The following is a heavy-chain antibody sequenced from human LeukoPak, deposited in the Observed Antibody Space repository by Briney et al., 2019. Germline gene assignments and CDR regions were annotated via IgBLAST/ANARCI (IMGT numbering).Heavy chain of an antibody. CDR2: IYYSGST. D-gene: IGHD2-15*01. CDR3: ARIVVGWNYYYHMDV. CDR1: VGSISRGDFS. J-gene: IGHJ6*03. V-gene: IGHV4-30-4*07. Sequence: SETLSLTCAVSVGSISRGDFSWSWIRQSPGKGLEWIGYIYYSGSTYYNPSLKSLVTISVDTSKNQFSLRLSSVTAADTAVYYCARIVVGWNYYYHMDVWGKGTTVTVSS.